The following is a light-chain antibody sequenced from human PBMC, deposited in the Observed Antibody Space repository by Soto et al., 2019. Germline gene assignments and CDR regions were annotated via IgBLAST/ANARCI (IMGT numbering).Light chain of an antibody. CDR1: QSVSSN. Sequence: EIVMTQSPATLSVSPGERATLSCRASQSVSSNLAWYQQKPGQAPRLLIYRASTRAAGIPTRFSGSGSGTDFTLTISSLEPEDFAVYYCQQRSNWPTFGQGTKVDIK. V-gene: IGKV3-11*01. CDR2: RAS. J-gene: IGKJ1*01. CDR3: QQRSNWPT.